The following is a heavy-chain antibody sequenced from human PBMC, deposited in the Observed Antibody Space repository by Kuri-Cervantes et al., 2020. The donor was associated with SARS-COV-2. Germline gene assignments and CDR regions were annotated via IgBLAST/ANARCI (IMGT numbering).Heavy chain of an antibody. D-gene: IGHD3-22*01. CDR3: ARDPADYYDSSGGLDY. J-gene: IGHJ4*02. V-gene: IGHV3-21*01. CDR2: ISSSSSYI. Sequence: GGSLRLSCAASGFTFSSYAMNWVRQAPGKGLEWVSSISSSSSYIYYADSVKGRFTISRDNAKNSLYLQMNSLRAKDTAVYYCARDPADYYDSSGGLDYWGQGTLVTVSS. CDR1: GFTFSSYA.